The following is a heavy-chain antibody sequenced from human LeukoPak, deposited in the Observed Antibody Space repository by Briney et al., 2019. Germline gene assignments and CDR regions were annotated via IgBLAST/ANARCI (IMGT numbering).Heavy chain of an antibody. CDR1: GGSISSGSYY. CDR3: ARAKASERYFDWLLYPDYYYYMDV. D-gene: IGHD3-9*01. V-gene: IGHV4-61*02. CDR2: IYTSGST. Sequence: PSQTLSLTCTVSGGSISSGSYYWSWIRQPAGKGLEWIGRIYTSGSTNYNPSLKSRVTISVDTSKNQFSLKPSSVTAADTAVYYCARAKASERYFDWLLYPDYYYYMDVWGKGTTVTISS. J-gene: IGHJ6*03.